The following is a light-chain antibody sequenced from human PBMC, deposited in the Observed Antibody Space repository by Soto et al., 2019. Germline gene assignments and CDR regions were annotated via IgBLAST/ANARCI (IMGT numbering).Light chain of an antibody. V-gene: IGKV3-20*01. CDR1: QSFSSSC. CDR3: QQYGSSPT. Sequence: SVLPQYTDTLSLSRAERATLSCRASQSFSSSCLAWYQQKAGQAPRLLIYGASSRATGIPDRFSGSGSGTDFTLTISRLEPEDFAVYYCQQYGSSPTFGQGTRLEIK. J-gene: IGKJ5*01. CDR2: GAS.